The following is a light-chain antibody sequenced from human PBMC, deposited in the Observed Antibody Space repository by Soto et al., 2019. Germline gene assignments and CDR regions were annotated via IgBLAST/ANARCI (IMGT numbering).Light chain of an antibody. J-gene: IGLJ1*01. CDR2: LDT. CDR1: SSNIGTFY. Sequence: SVLTQPPSAASTPGQRVTLSCSGSSSNIGTFYVYWYQHLPGTAPRLLIYLDTQRPSGVPDRFSGSKSGTSASLAISGLRSEDEGYYYCAAWDDGLNADVFGTGTKLTVL. CDR3: AAWDDGLNADV. V-gene: IGLV1-47*02.